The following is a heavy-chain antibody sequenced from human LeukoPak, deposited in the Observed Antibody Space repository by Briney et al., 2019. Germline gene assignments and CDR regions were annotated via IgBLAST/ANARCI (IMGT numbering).Heavy chain of an antibody. V-gene: IGHV4-30-4*08. CDR1: GGSISSGDYY. CDR3: ARHISLWLVAEDRNRYYFDY. D-gene: IGHD6-19*01. J-gene: IGHJ4*02. CDR2: IYYSGST. Sequence: SQTLSLTCTVSGGSISSGDYYWSWIRQPPGKGLEWIGYIYYSGSTYYNPSLKSRVTISVDTSKNQFSLKLSSVTAADTAVYYCARHISLWLVAEDRNRYYFDYWGQGTLVTVSS.